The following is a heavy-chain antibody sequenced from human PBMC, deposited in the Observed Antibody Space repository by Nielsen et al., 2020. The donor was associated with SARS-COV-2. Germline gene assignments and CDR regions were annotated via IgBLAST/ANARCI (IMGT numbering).Heavy chain of an antibody. D-gene: IGHD6-13*01. CDR2: IFNTGST. J-gene: IGHJ4*02. V-gene: IGHV4-59*13. Sequence: SETLSLTYTVFGGSIGSYYWSWIRQPPGKGLEWIGHIFNTGSTSYNPSLRSRVTILVDTSKNHFSLKLTSVTAADTAVYYCARDRWQQLVPTYWGQGTLVTVSS. CDR1: GGSIGSYY. CDR3: ARDRWQQLVPTY.